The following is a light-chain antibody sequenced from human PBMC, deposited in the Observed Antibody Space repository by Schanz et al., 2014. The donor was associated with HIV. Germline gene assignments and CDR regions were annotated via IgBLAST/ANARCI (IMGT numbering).Light chain of an antibody. CDR2: ADT. CDR1: SSNFGAGSD. Sequence: QSVLTQPPSVSGAPGQTVTISCTGSSSNFGAGSDVHWYRHLPGTAPKLLIFADTKRPSGVPDRFSGSKSVNSASLAITGLQAADEADYYCQSYDNNLSGWVFGGGTKLTVL. CDR3: QSYDNNLSGWV. V-gene: IGLV1-40*01. J-gene: IGLJ3*02.